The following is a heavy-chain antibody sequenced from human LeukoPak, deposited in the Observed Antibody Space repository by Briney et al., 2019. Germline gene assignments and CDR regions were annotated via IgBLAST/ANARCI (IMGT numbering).Heavy chain of an antibody. J-gene: IGHJ4*02. V-gene: IGHV4-59*08. CDR1: GGSISGYY. CDR2: IYNSGSN. Sequence: SETLSLTCTVSGGSISGYYWSWIRQSPGKGLEWIGYIYNSGSNNYNPSLQSRVTISVDTSKNQFSLNLSSVTAADTAVYYCARYGSGTYPRFDYWGQGTLVTVSS. CDR3: ARYGSGTYPRFDY. D-gene: IGHD3-10*01.